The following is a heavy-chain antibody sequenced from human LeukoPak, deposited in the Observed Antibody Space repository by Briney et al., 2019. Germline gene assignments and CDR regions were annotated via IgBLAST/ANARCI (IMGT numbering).Heavy chain of an antibody. CDR3: AKEARSGGSFFDY. V-gene: IGHV3-48*03. J-gene: IGHJ4*02. Sequence: SGGSLRLSCAASGFTFSSYEMNWVRQAPGKGLEWVSYISSSGSTIEYADSVKGRFTISRENAKNSLYLQMHSLSAEDTAVYYCAKEARSGGSFFDYWGQGTLVTVSS. CDR2: ISSSGSTI. D-gene: IGHD1-14*01. CDR1: GFTFSSYE.